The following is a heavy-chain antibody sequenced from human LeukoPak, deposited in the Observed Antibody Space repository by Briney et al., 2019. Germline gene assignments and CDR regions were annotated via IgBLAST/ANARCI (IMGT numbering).Heavy chain of an antibody. V-gene: IGHV1-18*01. CDR3: ARGTRGRGDWYFDL. Sequence: RASVKVSCKASGYTFTGYGLSWIRQAPGQGLEWMAWISADKVNTNYAQKLQGRVTMSADTSTSTAYMELRSLTSDDTAVYYCARGTRGRGDWYFDLWGRGTLVTVSS. J-gene: IGHJ2*01. CDR1: GYTFTGYG. CDR2: ISADKVNT. D-gene: IGHD1-26*01.